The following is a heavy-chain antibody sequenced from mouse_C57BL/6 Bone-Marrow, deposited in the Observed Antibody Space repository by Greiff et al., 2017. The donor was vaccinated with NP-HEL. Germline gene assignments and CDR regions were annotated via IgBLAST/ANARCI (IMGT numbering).Heavy chain of an antibody. D-gene: IGHD2-4*01. Sequence: RVEPGASVKISCKASGYSFTDYNMNWVKQSNGKSLEWIGVINPNYGTTSYNQKFKGKATLTVDQSSSTAYMQLNSLTSEDSAVYYCARGRYYDPVGFAYWGQGTLVTVSA. V-gene: IGHV1-39*01. CDR2: INPNYGTT. CDR3: ARGRYYDPVGFAY. J-gene: IGHJ3*01. CDR1: GYSFTDYN.